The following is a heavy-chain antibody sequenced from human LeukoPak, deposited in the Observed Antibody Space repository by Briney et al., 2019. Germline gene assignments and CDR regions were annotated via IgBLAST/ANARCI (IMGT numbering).Heavy chain of an antibody. V-gene: IGHV3-30*02. Sequence: PGGSLRLSCAASGFTFSSYGIYWVRQAPGKGPDWVAFIRSDGSDKYYADSVKGRFTISRDNSKNTLYLQMNSLRAEDTAVYYCAKDQQWLAFYYYYGMDVWGQGTTVTASS. D-gene: IGHD6-19*01. CDR3: AKDQQWLAFYYYYGMDV. CDR2: IRSDGSDK. CDR1: GFTFSSYG. J-gene: IGHJ6*02.